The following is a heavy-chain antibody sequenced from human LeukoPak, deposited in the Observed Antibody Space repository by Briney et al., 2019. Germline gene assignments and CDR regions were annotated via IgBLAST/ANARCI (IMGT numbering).Heavy chain of an antibody. CDR2: IYHSGST. D-gene: IGHD6-19*01. CDR3: ARVAGSGWYQLDY. CDR1: GYSISSGYY. J-gene: IGHJ4*02. Sequence: PSETLSLTCAVSGYSISSGYYWGWIRQPPGKGLEWIGSIYHSGSTYYNPSLKSRVTISVDTSKNQFSLKLSSVTAADTAVYYCARVAGSGWYQLDYWGQGTLVTVSS. V-gene: IGHV4-38-2*01.